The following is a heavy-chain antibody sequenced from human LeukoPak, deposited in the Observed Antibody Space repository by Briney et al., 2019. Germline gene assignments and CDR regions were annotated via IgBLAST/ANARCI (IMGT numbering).Heavy chain of an antibody. D-gene: IGHD2-8*01. Sequence: GGSLRLSCAASGFTFSSYAMHWVRQAPGKGLEWVAVISYDGSNKYYADSVKGRFTISRDNSKNTLYLQMNSLRAEDTAVYYCARGGPRLGRYCTSGVCYPIDYWGQGTLVTVSS. CDR2: ISYDGSNK. V-gene: IGHV3-30*01. J-gene: IGHJ4*02. CDR3: ARGGPRLGRYCTSGVCYPIDY. CDR1: GFTFSSYA.